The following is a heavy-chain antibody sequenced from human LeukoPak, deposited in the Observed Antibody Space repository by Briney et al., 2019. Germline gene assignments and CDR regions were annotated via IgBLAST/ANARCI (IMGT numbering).Heavy chain of an antibody. V-gene: IGHV1-18*04. D-gene: IGHD3-10*01. J-gene: IGHJ4*02. CDR2: ISAYNGNT. CDR3: ARDPIPPVGWFGELYIDY. Sequence: AASVKVSCKASGYTFTSYGISWVRQAPGQGLEWMGWISAYNGNTNYAQKLQGRVTMTTDTSTSTAYMELRSLRSNDTAVYYCARDPIPPVGWFGELYIDYWGQGTLVTVSS. CDR1: GYTFTSYG.